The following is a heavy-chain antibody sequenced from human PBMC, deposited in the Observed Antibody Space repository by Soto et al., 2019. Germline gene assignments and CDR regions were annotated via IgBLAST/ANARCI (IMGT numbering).Heavy chain of an antibody. J-gene: IGHJ3*02. CDR1: GFTFSSYA. D-gene: IGHD6-19*01. Sequence: GGSLRLSCAASGFTFSSYAMSWVRQAPGKGLEWVSAISGSGGSTYYADPVKGRFTISRDNSKNTLYLQMNSLRAEDTAVYYCAKDRGSGWPPPYDAFDIWGHGTMVTVSS. V-gene: IGHV3-23*01. CDR3: AKDRGSGWPPPYDAFDI. CDR2: ISGSGGST.